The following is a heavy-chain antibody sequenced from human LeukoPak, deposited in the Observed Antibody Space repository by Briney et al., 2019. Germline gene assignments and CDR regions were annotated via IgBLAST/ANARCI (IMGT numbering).Heavy chain of an antibody. CDR3: ARTLHPPNLNWYFDY. D-gene: IGHD1-1*01. CDR1: GFTFYTYS. CDR2: ISSSGTYT. V-gene: IGHV3-21*01. Sequence: PGGSLRLSCAASGFTFYTYSMNWVRQAPGKGLEWVSSISSSGTYTYYADSVKGRFTISRDNAKNSLYLQMSSLTAEDTALYYCARTLHPPNLNWYFDYWGQGILVTVSS. J-gene: IGHJ4*02.